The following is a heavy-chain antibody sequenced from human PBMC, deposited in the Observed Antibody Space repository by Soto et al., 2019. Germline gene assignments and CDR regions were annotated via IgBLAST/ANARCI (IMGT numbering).Heavy chain of an antibody. D-gene: IGHD6-13*01. J-gene: IGHJ5*02. CDR3: ARDGIAAAGNNWFDP. V-gene: IGHV1-2*04. CDR2: INPNSGGT. CDR1: GYTFTGYY. Sequence: ASVKVSCKASGYTFTGYYMHWVRQAPGQGLEWMGWINPNSGGTNYAQKFQGWVTMTRDTSISTAYMELSRLRSDDTAVYYCARDGIAAAGNNWFDPWGQGTLVTVSS.